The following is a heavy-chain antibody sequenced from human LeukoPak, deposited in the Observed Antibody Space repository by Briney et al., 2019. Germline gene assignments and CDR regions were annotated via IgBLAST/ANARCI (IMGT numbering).Heavy chain of an antibody. J-gene: IGHJ4*02. CDR2: ISSSGSTI. D-gene: IGHD3-10*01. CDR1: GFTFSSCE. Sequence: GGSLRLSCAASGFTFSSCEMNWVRQAPGKGLEWVSYISSSGSTIYYADSVKGRFTISRDNAKNSLYLQMNSLRAEDTAVYYCARYSMVRGVIMGIDYWGQGTLVTVSS. V-gene: IGHV3-48*03. CDR3: ARYSMVRGVIMGIDY.